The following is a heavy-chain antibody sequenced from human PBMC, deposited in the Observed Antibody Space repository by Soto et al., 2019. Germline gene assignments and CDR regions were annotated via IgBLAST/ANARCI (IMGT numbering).Heavy chain of an antibody. Sequence: QLQLQESGPGLVKPSETLSRTCTVSGGSISSSSYYWGWIRQPPGKVLEWIGSIYYSGSTYYNPSLKSRVTMCVDTSKHGFSLRLSYVIAGDKAVYYCAREGPYYYYYGIDVWGQGTKVNDS. CDR1: GGSISSSSYY. CDR2: IYYSGST. V-gene: IGHV4-39*07. CDR3: AREGPYYYYYGIDV. J-gene: IGHJ6*02.